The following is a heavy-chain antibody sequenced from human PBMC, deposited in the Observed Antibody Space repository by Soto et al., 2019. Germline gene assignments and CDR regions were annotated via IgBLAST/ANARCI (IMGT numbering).Heavy chain of an antibody. J-gene: IGHJ3*02. Sequence: QVQLVQSGAEVKKPGASVKVSCKASGYTFTSYGISWVRQAPGQGLEWMGWISAYNGNTNYAQKLQGRVPMTTATSTSTAYMELRSLRSDDTAVYYCARGQAGDIVVVPAAGAATVTNAFDIWGQGTMVTVSS. D-gene: IGHD2-2*01. CDR3: ARGQAGDIVVVPAAGAATVTNAFDI. V-gene: IGHV1-18*01. CDR1: GYTFTSYG. CDR2: ISAYNGNT.